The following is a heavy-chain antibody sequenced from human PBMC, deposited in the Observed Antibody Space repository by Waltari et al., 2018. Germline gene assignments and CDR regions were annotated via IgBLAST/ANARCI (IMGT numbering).Heavy chain of an antibody. Sequence: QVQLLQSGAEVKPPGASVMVSCRASGYAFTSSDINWVRQAPGQGLEWMGWMNPNRGNTGYAQKVQGRVTMTRNTAISTAYMELSSLRPEDTAVYYCARETSASDYWGQGTLVTVSS. V-gene: IGHV1-8*01. CDR3: ARETSASDY. J-gene: IGHJ4*02. CDR2: MNPNRGNT. CDR1: GYAFTSSD.